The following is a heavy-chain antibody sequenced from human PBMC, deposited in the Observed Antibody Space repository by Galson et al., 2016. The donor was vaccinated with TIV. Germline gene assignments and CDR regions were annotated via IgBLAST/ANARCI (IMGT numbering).Heavy chain of an antibody. V-gene: IGHV1-69*05. D-gene: IGHD3-16*01. CDR2: IIPMFGSA. CDR1: GRIFTNYA. Sequence: SVKVSCKASGRIFTNYAISWVRQAPGQGLEWMGRIIPMFGSANYAQKFQGRVTITTDEVKTTTYMELSSLRSEDTAMYFCARAPQIYDDWFDSWGQGTLVIVSS. CDR3: ARAPQIYDDWFDS. J-gene: IGHJ5*01.